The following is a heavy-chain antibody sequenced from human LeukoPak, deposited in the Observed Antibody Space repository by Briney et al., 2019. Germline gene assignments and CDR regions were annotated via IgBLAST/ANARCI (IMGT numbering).Heavy chain of an antibody. D-gene: IGHD1-26*01. CDR2: IDAEGSGT. J-gene: IGHJ4*02. Sequence: PGGSLSLSCAASGFTFSSHWMHWVRQAPGKGLVWVSRIDAEGSGTTYVDSVKGRFTISRDNAKSTLYLQMYSLRAEDTAVYYCARGSGEGATDYWGQGTLVTVSS. CDR3: ARGSGEGATDY. CDR1: GFTFSSHW. V-gene: IGHV3-74*01.